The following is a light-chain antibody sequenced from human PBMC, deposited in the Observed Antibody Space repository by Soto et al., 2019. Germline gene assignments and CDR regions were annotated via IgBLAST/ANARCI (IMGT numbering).Light chain of an antibody. CDR3: QQYNTYPRT. CDR2: DAS. Sequence: DIQMTQSPSTLSASVGDRVTITCRASQTINDWLAWYQQKPGKAPKLLIPDASNLESGVPSRFGGSGSGTEFTLTISSLQPDEVALYYCQQYNTYPRTFGQGTKGDIK. V-gene: IGKV1-5*01. J-gene: IGKJ1*01. CDR1: QTINDW.